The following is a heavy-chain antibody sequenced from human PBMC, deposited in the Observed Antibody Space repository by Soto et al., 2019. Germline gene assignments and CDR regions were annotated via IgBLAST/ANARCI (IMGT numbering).Heavy chain of an antibody. CDR3: ADGGYSGYDPIAY. J-gene: IGHJ4*02. CDR1: GFTFSSYS. V-gene: IGHV3-48*01. Sequence: GSLRLSCAASGFTFSSYSMNWVRQAPGKGLEWVSYISGSSSTRYYADSVKGRFTISRDNAKDSLYLQMNRLRAEDTAVYYCADGGYSGYDPIAYWGQGTLVTVSS. D-gene: IGHD5-12*01. CDR2: ISGSSSTR.